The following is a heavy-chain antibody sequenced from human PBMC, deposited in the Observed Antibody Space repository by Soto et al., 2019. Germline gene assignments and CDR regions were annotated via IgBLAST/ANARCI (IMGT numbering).Heavy chain of an antibody. Sequence: PGGSLRLSCGAPGVTFKVHGMHWVRQTPGKGLEWVAVISYDGKQTYYADSVKGRFTISKDKSKRTLYLQMDSLRVDDTAVYYCARDGWGSNWYFEIWGRGTLVTVSS. D-gene: IGHD3-16*01. CDR1: GVTFKVHG. J-gene: IGHJ2*01. CDR2: ISYDGKQT. V-gene: IGHV3-30*03. CDR3: ARDGWGSNWYFEI.